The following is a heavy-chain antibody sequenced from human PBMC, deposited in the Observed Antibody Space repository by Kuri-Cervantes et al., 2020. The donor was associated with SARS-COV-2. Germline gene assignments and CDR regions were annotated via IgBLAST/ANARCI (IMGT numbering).Heavy chain of an antibody. CDR1: GGSISSSSYY. CDR3: AREVAYDFWNDYIPRDAFDI. CDR2: IYYSGST. Sequence: SETLSLTCTVSGGSISSSSYYWGWIRQPPGKGLEWIGSIYYSGSTYYNPSLKSRVTISVDRSKNQFSLKVNSVTAADTAVYYCAREVAYDFWNDYIPRDAFDIWGQGTMVTVSS. V-gene: IGHV4-39*07. D-gene: IGHD3-3*01. J-gene: IGHJ3*02.